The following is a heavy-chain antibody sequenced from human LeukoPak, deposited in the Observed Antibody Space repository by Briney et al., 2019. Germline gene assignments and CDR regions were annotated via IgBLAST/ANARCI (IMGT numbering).Heavy chain of an antibody. CDR2: IYNSGTT. V-gene: IGHV4-39*01. J-gene: IGHJ4*01. Sequence: SETLSLTCTVSGDSISSTSYYWDWIRQPPGKGLEWIGSIYNSGTTYYNPSLKSRVTISVDTSKNQFSLKVSSVTAAGTAVYYCASRVYGLGSFNYWGQGTLVTVSS. CDR3: ASRVYGLGSFNY. CDR1: GDSISSTSYY. D-gene: IGHD3-10*01.